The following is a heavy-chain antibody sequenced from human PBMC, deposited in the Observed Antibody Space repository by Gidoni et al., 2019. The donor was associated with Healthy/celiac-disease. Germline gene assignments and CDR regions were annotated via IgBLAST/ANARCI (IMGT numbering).Heavy chain of an antibody. D-gene: IGHD6-6*01. CDR2: IYWNDDK. CDR3: AHRTAARLGVAFDI. V-gene: IGHV2-5*01. J-gene: IGHJ3*02. Sequence: QITLKESGPTLVKPTQTLTLTCTFSGFSLSTSGVGVGWIRQPPGKALEWLALIYWNDDKRYSPSLKSRLTITKDTSKNQVVLTMTNMDPVDTATYYWAHRTAARLGVAFDIWGQGTMVTVSS. CDR1: GFSLSTSGVG.